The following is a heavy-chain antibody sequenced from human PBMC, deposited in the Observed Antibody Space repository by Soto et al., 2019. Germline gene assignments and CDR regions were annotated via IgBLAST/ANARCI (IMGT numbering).Heavy chain of an antibody. CDR1: GFTFTSSS. V-gene: IGHV1-58*01. Sequence: QMQLVQSGPEVKKPGTSVKVSCKASGFTFTSSSVQWVRQARGQRLEWIGWIVVGSGNTNYAQKFQERVTITRDMSTSTAYMELSSLRSEDTAVYYCAADPAVAGTRVYYYYGMDVWGQGTTVTVSS. CDR3: AADPAVAGTRVYYYYGMDV. J-gene: IGHJ6*02. CDR2: IVVGSGNT. D-gene: IGHD6-19*01.